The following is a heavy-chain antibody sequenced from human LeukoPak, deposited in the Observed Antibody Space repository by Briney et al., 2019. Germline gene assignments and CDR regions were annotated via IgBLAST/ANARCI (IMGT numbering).Heavy chain of an antibody. D-gene: IGHD6-19*01. V-gene: IGHV3-21*01. CDR3: ARALSLGWYGSGY. Sequence: GGSLRLSCAASGFTFSSYSINWVRQAPGKGLEWVSSISSRSSYTYYADSVKGRFTISRDNAKNSLYLQMNSLRAEDTAVYYCARALSLGWYGSGYWGHGTLVTVSS. CDR1: GFTFSSYS. CDR2: ISSRSSYT. J-gene: IGHJ4*01.